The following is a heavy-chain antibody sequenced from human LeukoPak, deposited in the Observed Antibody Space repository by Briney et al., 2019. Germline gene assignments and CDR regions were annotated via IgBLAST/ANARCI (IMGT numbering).Heavy chain of an antibody. J-gene: IGHJ2*01. V-gene: IGHV6-1*01. CDR3: AREEAGLLWFGELFSSWYFDL. D-gene: IGHD3-10*01. Sequence: SQTLSLTCAISGDSVSSNTAACNCIRQSPSRGLEWLGRTYYRSKWYNDYAVSVKSRITINPETSKNQFSLQLNSVTPEDKAVYYCAREEAGLLWFGELFSSWYFDLWGRGTLVTVSS. CDR1: GDSVSSNTAA. CDR2: TYYRSKWYN.